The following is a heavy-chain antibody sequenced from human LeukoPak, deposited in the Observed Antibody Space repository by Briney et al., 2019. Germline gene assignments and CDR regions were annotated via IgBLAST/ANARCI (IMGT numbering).Heavy chain of an antibody. CDR3: AKDQWELDAFDI. CDR2: ISGSGGST. V-gene: IGHV3-23*01. CDR1: GFTFSDSY. Sequence: KPGGSLRLSCAASGFTFSDSYMTWIRQAPGKGLEWVSAISGSGGSTYYADSVKGRFTISRDNSKNTLYLQMNSLRAEDTAVYYCAKDQWELDAFDIWGQGTMVTVSS. D-gene: IGHD1-26*01. J-gene: IGHJ3*02.